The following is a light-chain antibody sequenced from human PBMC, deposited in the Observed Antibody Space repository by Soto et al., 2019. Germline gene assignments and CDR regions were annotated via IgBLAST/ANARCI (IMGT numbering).Light chain of an antibody. CDR2: GAS. CDR3: QHYNSHSPT. CDR1: QSISTW. Sequence: DIRMTQYPHNQSASVEDRFTLPCRASQSISTWLAWYQQKPGKAPKLLIYGASTLESGVPSRFSGSGSGTEFTLTISSLQPDDFATFYCQHYNSHSPTFGQGSKVDI. J-gene: IGKJ1*01. V-gene: IGKV1-5*01.